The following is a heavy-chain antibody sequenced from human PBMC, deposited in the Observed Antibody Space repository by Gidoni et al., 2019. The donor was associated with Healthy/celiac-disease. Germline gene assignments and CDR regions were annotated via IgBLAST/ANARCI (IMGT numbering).Heavy chain of an antibody. J-gene: IGHJ4*02. D-gene: IGHD3-22*01. CDR2: IYYSGST. CDR1: GGSISSYY. V-gene: IGHV4-59*01. CDR3: AATYYYDSSGYYPNFDY. Sequence: QVQLQESGPGLVKPSETLSLTCTVSGGSISSYYWSWIRQPPGKGLEWIGYIYYSGSTNYNPSLKSRVTISVDTSKNQFSLKLSSVTAADTAVYYCAATYYYDSSGYYPNFDYWGQGTLVTVSS.